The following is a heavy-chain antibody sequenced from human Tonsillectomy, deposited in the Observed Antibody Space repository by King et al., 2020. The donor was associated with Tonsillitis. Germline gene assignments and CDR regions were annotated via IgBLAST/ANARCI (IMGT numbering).Heavy chain of an antibody. Sequence: QLVQSGAEVKKPGASVKVSCKASGYTFTAYFMHWVRQAPGQGLEWMGWINTNSGGTKYAQRFQGRVTMTSDTSISTAYMDLSRLKSDDTAVYFCASSYSSGFFGLDCWRQGPLLTVSS. CDR1: GYTFTAYF. J-gene: IGHJ4*02. V-gene: IGHV1-2*02. D-gene: IGHD6-19*01. CDR3: ASSYSSGFFGLDC. CDR2: INTNSGGT.